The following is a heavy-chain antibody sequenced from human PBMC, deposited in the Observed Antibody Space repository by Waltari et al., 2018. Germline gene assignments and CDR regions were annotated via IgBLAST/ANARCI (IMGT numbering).Heavy chain of an antibody. D-gene: IGHD6-19*01. CDR1: GGTFSSYA. V-gene: IGHV1-69*13. J-gene: IGHJ4*02. Sequence: QVQLVQSGAEVKKPGSSVKVSCKASGGTFSSYAISWVRQAPGQGLEWMGGIIPIFGAANYAQKFQGMFTLTADESTSTAYMELSSLGSEDTAVYYCARAATGCSGPSNFDYWGQGTLVTVSS. CDR3: ARAATGCSGPSNFDY. CDR2: IIPIFGAA.